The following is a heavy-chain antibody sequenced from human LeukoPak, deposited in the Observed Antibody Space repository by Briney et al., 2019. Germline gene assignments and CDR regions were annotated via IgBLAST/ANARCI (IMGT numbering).Heavy chain of an antibody. CDR1: GGSFSGYY. V-gene: IGHV4-34*01. Sequence: SETLSLTCAVYGGSFSGYYWSWIRQPPGKGLEWIGEINHSGSTNYNPSLKSRVTISVDTSKNQFSLKLSSVTAADTAVYYCPRILAARPFDYWGQGTLVTVSS. J-gene: IGHJ4*02. CDR3: PRILAARPFDY. D-gene: IGHD6-6*01. CDR2: INHSGST.